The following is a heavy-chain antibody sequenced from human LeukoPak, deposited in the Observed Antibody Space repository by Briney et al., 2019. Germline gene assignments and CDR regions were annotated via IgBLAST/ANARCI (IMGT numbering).Heavy chain of an antibody. V-gene: IGHV4-59*01. CDR2: IYYSGST. CDR1: GGSISSYY. Sequence: SETLSLTCTVSGGSISSYYWSWIRQPPGKGLEWIGYIYYSGSTNYNPSLKSRVTIPVDTSKNQFSLKLSSVTAADTAVYYCARQSISSGWYFFDYWGQGTLVTVSS. J-gene: IGHJ4*02. D-gene: IGHD6-19*01. CDR3: ARQSISSGWYFFDY.